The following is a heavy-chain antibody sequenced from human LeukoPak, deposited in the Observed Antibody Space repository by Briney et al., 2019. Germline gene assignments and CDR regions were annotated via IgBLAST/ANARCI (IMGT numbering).Heavy chain of an antibody. V-gene: IGHV3-23*01. CDR2: ISGSGGST. J-gene: IGHJ4*02. Sequence: GGSLRLSCAASGFTFSSHAMSWVRQAPGKGLEWVSAISGSGGSTYYADSVKGRFTISRDNSKNTLYLQMNSLRAEDTAVYYCAKDYYDSSGYYGLYYFDYWGQGTLVTVSS. D-gene: IGHD3-22*01. CDR3: AKDYYDSSGYYGLYYFDY. CDR1: GFTFSSHA.